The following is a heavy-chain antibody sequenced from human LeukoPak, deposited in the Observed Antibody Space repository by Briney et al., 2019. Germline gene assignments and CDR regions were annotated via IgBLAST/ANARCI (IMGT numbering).Heavy chain of an antibody. J-gene: IGHJ6*02. D-gene: IGHD3-22*01. CDR3: ARSLRYYYDSSGYRSYYGMDV. Sequence: KASETLSLTCTVSGGSISSYYWGWIRQPPGKGLEWIGYIYYSGSTNYNPSLKSRVTISVDTSKNQFSLKLSSVTAADTAVYYCARSLRYYYDSSGYRSYYGMDVWGQGTTVTVSS. CDR1: GGSISSYY. CDR2: IYYSGST. V-gene: IGHV4-59*01.